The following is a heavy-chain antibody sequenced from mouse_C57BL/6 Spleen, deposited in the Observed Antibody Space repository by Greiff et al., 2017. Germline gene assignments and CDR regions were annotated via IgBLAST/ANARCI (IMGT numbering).Heavy chain of an antibody. D-gene: IGHD1-1*01. CDR2: IDPSDSYT. J-gene: IGHJ1*03. Sequence: QVQLQQPGAELVRPGTSVKLSCKASGYTFTSYWMHWVKQRPGQGLEWIGVIDPSDSYTNYNQKFKGKATLTVDTSSSTAYMQLSSLTSEDSAVYYCARGDYYGSTEGYWYFDVWGTGTTVTVSS. CDR3: ARGDYYGSTEGYWYFDV. V-gene: IGHV1-59*01. CDR1: GYTFTSYW.